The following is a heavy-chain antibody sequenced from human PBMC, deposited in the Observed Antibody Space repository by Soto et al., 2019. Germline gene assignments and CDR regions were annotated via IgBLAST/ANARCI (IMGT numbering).Heavy chain of an antibody. Sequence: QVQLVQSGAGVKKPGSSVKVSCKASGGTFSSYAISWVRQAPGQGLEWMGGIIPIFGTANYAQKFQGRVTIPADEATSTAYMELSSLRSDDTAVYYCARSPEIYPGFDPWGQGTLVTVSS. CDR1: GGTFSSYA. J-gene: IGHJ5*02. CDR3: ARSPEIYPGFDP. CDR2: IIPIFGTA. V-gene: IGHV1-69*01.